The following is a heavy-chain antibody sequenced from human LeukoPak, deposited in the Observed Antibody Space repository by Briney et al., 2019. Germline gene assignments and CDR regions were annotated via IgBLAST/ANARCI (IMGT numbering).Heavy chain of an antibody. Sequence: SETLSLTCTVSGGSISTNNYYWGWIRQPPGKGLEWIGTIYYSGSTYYNPSLKSRVTLSVDTSKNQFSLKLSSVTAADTAVYYCARSRSSSWNWFDPWGQGTLVTVSS. CDR3: ARSRSSSWNWFDP. D-gene: IGHD6-13*01. CDR1: GGSISTNNYY. V-gene: IGHV4-39*01. J-gene: IGHJ5*02. CDR2: IYYSGST.